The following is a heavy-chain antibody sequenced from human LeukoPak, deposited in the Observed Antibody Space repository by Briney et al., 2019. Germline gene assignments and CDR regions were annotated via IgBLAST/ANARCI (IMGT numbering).Heavy chain of an antibody. CDR1: GFTFSSYS. Sequence: GGSLRLSCVGAGFTFSSYSMNWVRQAPGKGLEWISYISSSSTTIYYADSVKGRFTISRDNAKNSLYLQINSLRDEDTAVYYCARDLYFWGQGTLVTVSS. V-gene: IGHV3-48*02. J-gene: IGHJ4*02. D-gene: IGHD2-15*01. CDR2: ISSSSTTI. CDR3: ARDLYF.